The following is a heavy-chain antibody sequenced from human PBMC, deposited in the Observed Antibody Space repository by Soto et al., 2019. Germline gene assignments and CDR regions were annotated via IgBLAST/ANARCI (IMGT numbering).Heavy chain of an antibody. J-gene: IGHJ2*01. CDR2: ISAYNGNT. D-gene: IGHD6-19*01. Sequence: ASVKVSCKASGYTFTSYGISWVRQAPGQGLEWMGWISAYNGNTNYAQKLQGRVTMTTDTSTSTAYMELRSLRSDDTAVYYCARGYSSGWYKFADCYFDLWGRGTLVTVSS. V-gene: IGHV1-18*01. CDR1: GYTFTSYG. CDR3: ARGYSSGWYKFADCYFDL.